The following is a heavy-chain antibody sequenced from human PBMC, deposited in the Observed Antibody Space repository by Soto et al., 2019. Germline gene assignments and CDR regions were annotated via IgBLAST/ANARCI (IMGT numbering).Heavy chain of an antibody. CDR1: GFTFSSYS. J-gene: IGHJ6*02. CDR3: ARLGGKYYAMEV. CDR2: ISFSSNDI. D-gene: IGHD1-1*01. V-gene: IGHV3-21*01. Sequence: EVQVGESGGGLVKPGGSLRLSCAASGFTFSSYSMNSVRQAPGQGLEWVSCISFSSNDIYYADSVTGRFTIARDNAKNSLARQRNSLRAEDAAVYYCARLGGKYYAMEVWGHGTTVTVSS.